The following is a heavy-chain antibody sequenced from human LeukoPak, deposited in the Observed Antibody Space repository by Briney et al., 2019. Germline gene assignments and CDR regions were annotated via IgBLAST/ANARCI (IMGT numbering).Heavy chain of an antibody. D-gene: IGHD6-13*01. CDR3: ARDLGRAAAGTGGDY. CDR2: ISGSGGST. V-gene: IGHV3-23*01. Sequence: PGGSLRLSCAATGFTFSSYAMSWVRQAPGKGLEWVSTISGSGGSTYYADSVKGRFTISRDNSKNTLYLQMNSLRAEDTAVYYCARDLGRAAAGTGGDYWGQGTLVTVSS. CDR1: GFTFSSYA. J-gene: IGHJ4*02.